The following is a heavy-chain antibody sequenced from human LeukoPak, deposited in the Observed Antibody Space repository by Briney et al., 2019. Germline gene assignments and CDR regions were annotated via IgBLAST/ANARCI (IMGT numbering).Heavy chain of an antibody. CDR2: ISGSGGST. J-gene: IGHJ4*02. Sequence: GGSLRLSCAASGFTFSSYAMSWVRQAPGKGLEWVSAISGSGGSTYYADSVKGRFTISRDNSKNTLYLQMNSLRAEDTAVYYCAKDRSDCSGGSCHSWSYWGQGTLVTVSS. V-gene: IGHV3-23*01. CDR3: AKDRSDCSGGSCHSWSY. D-gene: IGHD2-15*01. CDR1: GFTFSSYA.